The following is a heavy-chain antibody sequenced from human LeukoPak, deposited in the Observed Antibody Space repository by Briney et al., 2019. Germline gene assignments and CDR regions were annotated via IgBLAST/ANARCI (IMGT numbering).Heavy chain of an antibody. V-gene: IGHV5-51*01. CDR3: ARLKYDSSPLYPFDI. CDR2: IYPGDSDT. CDR1: GYSFTSYW. D-gene: IGHD3-22*01. J-gene: IGHJ3*02. Sequence: GESLKISCKGSGYSFTSYWIGWVRQMPGKGLEWMGIIYPGDSDTRYSPSFQGQVTISADKSISTAYLQWSSLKASDTAMHYCARLKYDSSPLYPFDIWGQGTMVTVSS.